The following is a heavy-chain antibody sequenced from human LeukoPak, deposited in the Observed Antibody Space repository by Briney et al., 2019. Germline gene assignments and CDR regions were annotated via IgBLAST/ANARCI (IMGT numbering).Heavy chain of an antibody. J-gene: IGHJ5*02. CDR2: IFYSGST. D-gene: IGHD4-23*01. Sequence: SETLSLTCTVSGDSISHYYWSWIRQPPGKGLEWIGYIFYSGSTNYNPSLKSRVIISVDTSRNQFSLKLTSVTAADTAVYYCARYRGNSNGGFDPWGQGTLVTVSS. CDR3: ARYRGNSNGGFDP. CDR1: GDSISHYY. V-gene: IGHV4-59*01.